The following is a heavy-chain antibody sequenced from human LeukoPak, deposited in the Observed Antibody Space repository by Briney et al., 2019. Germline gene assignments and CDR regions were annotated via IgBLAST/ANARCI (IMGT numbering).Heavy chain of an antibody. CDR2: VSSSSSYI. D-gene: IGHD6-13*01. CDR3: ARRIAAAGGSDY. CDR1: GFTFSSYS. Sequence: GGSLRLSCAASGFTFSSYSMNWVRQAPGKGLEWVSSVSSSSSYIYYADSVKGRFTISRDNAKNSLYLQMNSLRAEDTAVYYCARRIAAAGGSDYWGQGTLVTVSS. J-gene: IGHJ4*02. V-gene: IGHV3-21*01.